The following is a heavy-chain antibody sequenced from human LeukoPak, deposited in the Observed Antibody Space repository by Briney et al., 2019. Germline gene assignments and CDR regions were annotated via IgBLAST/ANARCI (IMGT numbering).Heavy chain of an antibody. V-gene: IGHV3-21*01. CDR2: ITSSSSYI. CDR3: ARSSGWYHRGPDYYYYYMDV. CDR1: GFTFSSNY. J-gene: IGHJ6*03. D-gene: IGHD6-19*01. Sequence: GGSLRLSCAASGFTFSSNYMSWVRQAPGKGLEWVSSITSSSSYIYYADSVKGRFTISRDNAKNSLYLQMNSLRAEDTAIYYCARSSGWYHRGPDYYYYYMDVWGKGTTVTVSS.